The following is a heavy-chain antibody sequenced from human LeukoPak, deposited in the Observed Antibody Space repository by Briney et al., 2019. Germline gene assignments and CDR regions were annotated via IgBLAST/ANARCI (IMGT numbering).Heavy chain of an antibody. Sequence: SETLSLTCTVSGYSISSGYYWGWIRQPPVKGLEWIGSIYHSGSTYYNPSLKSRVTISVDTSKNQFSLKLSSVTAADTAVYYCAREYYYDSSGYYYWGQGTLVTVSS. CDR1: GYSISSGYY. CDR2: IYHSGST. V-gene: IGHV4-38-2*02. J-gene: IGHJ4*02. CDR3: AREYYYDSSGYYY. D-gene: IGHD3-22*01.